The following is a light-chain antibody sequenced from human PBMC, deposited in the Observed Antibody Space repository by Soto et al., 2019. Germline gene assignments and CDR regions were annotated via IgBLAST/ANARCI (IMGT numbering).Light chain of an antibody. Sequence: QSALTQPPSASGSPGQSVTISCTGTNNDVGGYNYVSWYQQHPGKAPKLMIYEVTKRPSGVPDRVSGSKSGNTASLTVSGLEAEDEADYHCSSYADTFVVFGGGTKLAFL. J-gene: IGLJ2*01. CDR1: NNDVGGYNY. CDR2: EVT. V-gene: IGLV2-8*01. CDR3: SSYADTFVV.